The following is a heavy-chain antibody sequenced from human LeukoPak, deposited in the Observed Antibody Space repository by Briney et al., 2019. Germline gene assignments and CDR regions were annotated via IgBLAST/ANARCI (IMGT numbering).Heavy chain of an antibody. CDR2: ISSDGYRT. Sequence: GGSLRLSCAASGFPFSTYDMHWVRQAPDKGLQWVAVISSDGYRTDYPDSVRGRFTISRDNFKNTVDLQMISVAAEDTAMYFCAKGLGTGSVLARPLHYWGQGTLVTVSS. CDR1: GFPFSTYD. J-gene: IGHJ4*02. CDR3: AKGLGTGSVLARPLHY. V-gene: IGHV3-30*18. D-gene: IGHD3-10*01.